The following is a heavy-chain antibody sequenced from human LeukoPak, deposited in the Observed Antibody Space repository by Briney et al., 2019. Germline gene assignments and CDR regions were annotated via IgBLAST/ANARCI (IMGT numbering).Heavy chain of an antibody. CDR3: AKHPASGNFDY. CDR2: ISPTGGTT. J-gene: IGHJ4*02. V-gene: IGHV3-23*01. Sequence: GGFLRLSCAASGFIFSTYAMSWVRQGPGKGLEWVSIISPTGGTTYYADSVKGRFTISRDNSKDTLYLQMSDLRAEDTAIYYCAKHPASGNFDYWGQGTLVTVSS. CDR1: GFIFSTYA.